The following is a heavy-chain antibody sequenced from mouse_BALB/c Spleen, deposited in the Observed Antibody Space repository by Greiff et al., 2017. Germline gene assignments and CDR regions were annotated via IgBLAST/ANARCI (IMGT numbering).Heavy chain of an antibody. CDR3: AREDYYGSWFAY. CDR2: ISSGGGST. J-gene: IGHJ3*01. D-gene: IGHD1-1*01. CDR1: GFAFSSYD. Sequence: EVKVVESGGGLVKPGGSLKLSCAASGFAFSSYDMSWVRQTPEKRLEWVAYISSGGGSTYYPDTVKGRFTISRDNAKNTLYLQMSSLKSEDTAMYYCAREDYYGSWFAYWGQGTLVTVSA. V-gene: IGHV5-12-1*01.